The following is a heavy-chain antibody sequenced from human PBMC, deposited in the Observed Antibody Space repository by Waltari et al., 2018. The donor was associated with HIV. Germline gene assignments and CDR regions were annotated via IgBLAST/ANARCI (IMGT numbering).Heavy chain of an antibody. CDR3: ARCIAAAGSLTRYWYFDL. CDR1: GGSISRGGSY. V-gene: IGHV4-31*01. CDR2: IYYSGST. J-gene: IGHJ2*01. Sequence: QVQLQESGPGLVKPSQTLSLTCTVSGGSISRGGSYWSWIRQHPGKGLEWIGYIYYSGSTYYNPSLKSLVTISVDTSKNQFSLKLSSVTAADTAVYYCARCIAAAGSLTRYWYFDLWGRGTLVTVSS. D-gene: IGHD6-13*01.